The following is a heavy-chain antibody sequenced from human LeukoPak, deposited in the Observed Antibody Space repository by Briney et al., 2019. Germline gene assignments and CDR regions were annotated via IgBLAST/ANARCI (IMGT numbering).Heavy chain of an antibody. D-gene: IGHD2-2*01. CDR2: IYYSGST. CDR3: ARGNIVVVPAAIKKYNWFDP. J-gene: IGHJ5*02. CDR1: GGSISSYY. Sequence: PSETLSLTCTVSGGSISSYYWSWIRQPPGKGLEWIGYIYYSGSTNYNPSLKSRVTILVDTSKNQFSLKLSSVTAADTAVYYCARGNIVVVPAAIKKYNWFDPWGQGTLVTVSS. V-gene: IGHV4-59*01.